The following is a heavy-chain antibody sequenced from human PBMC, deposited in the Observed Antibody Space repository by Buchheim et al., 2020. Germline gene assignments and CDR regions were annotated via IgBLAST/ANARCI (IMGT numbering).Heavy chain of an antibody. CDR3: ARVGDWIGYLDY. Sequence: QVQLVQSGAEVKKPGASVKVSCMASGYTFTTYYILWVRLAPGQGLEWMGNVNPDSGDTRYAQKFQDRVTMTRDTSTATVSMELSSLRFEDTAVYYCARVGDWIGYLDYWGQGTL. J-gene: IGHJ4*02. V-gene: IGHV1-46*01. D-gene: IGHD3-3*01. CDR1: GYTFTTYY. CDR2: VNPDSGDT.